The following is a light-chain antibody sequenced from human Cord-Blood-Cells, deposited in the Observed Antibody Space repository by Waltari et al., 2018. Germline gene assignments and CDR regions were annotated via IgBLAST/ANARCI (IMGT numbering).Light chain of an antibody. CDR2: DAS. Sequence: EIVLPQSPATLSLSSGERATLSCSASQSVSSYLAWYQQKPGQAPRLLIYDASNRATGIPARFSCSGSGTDFTLTISSLEPEDFAVYYCQQRSNWPWTFGQGTKVEIK. J-gene: IGKJ1*01. V-gene: IGKV3-11*01. CDR1: QSVSSY. CDR3: QQRSNWPWT.